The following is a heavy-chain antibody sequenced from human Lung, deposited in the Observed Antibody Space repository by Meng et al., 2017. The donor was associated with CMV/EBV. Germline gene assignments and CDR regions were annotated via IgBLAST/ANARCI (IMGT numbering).Heavy chain of an antibody. V-gene: IGHV3-21*01. CDR3: ARDRGYSYGYLDY. J-gene: IGHJ4*02. D-gene: IGHD5-18*01. CDR2: ISSSSSYI. Sequence: SCAASGFTFSSYSMNWVRQAPGKGLEWVSSISSSSSYIYCADSVKGRFTISRDNAKNSLYLQMNSLRAEDTAVYYCARDRGYSYGYLDYWGQGTLVTVSS. CDR1: GFTFSSYS.